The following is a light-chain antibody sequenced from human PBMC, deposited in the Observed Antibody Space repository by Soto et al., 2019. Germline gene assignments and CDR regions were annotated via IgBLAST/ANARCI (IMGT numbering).Light chain of an antibody. V-gene: IGLV1-51*01. CDR3: ATWDSILSVGV. CDR2: DNH. J-gene: IGLJ2*01. CDR1: TSNIGINY. Sequence: QSVLTQPPSVSAAPGQNVTISCSGSTSNIGINYVSWYHHVPGTAPTLLIYDNHKRPSGIPDRFSASKSGTSATLGITGLQTGDEADYYCATWDSILSVGVFGGGTKVTVL.